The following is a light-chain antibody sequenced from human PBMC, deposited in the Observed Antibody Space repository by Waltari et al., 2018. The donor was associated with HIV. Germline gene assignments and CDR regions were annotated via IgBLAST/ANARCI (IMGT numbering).Light chain of an antibody. J-gene: IGLJ2*01. CDR1: SSNIRSNS. CDR2: SNN. CDR3: AAWDDSLNGPV. V-gene: IGLV1-44*01. Sequence: QSVLTQPPSASGPPGQRVTISCSGSSSNIRSNSVNWYQQLPGTAPKLLISSNNQRPSGVPDRFPGSKSGTSASLAISGLQSEDEADYYCAAWDDSLNGPVFGGGTKLTVL.